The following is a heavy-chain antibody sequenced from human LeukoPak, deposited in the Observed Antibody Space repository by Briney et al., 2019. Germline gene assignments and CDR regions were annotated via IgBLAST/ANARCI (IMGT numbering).Heavy chain of an antibody. Sequence: SETLSLTCTVSGGSISSDSYYWSWIRQPPGKGLEWIGEINHSGSTNYNPSLKSRVTISVDTSKNQFSLKLSSVTAADTAVYYCARGGEMATTLDAFDIWGQGTMVTVSS. D-gene: IGHD5-24*01. CDR2: INHSGST. V-gene: IGHV4-39*07. CDR3: ARGGEMATTLDAFDI. J-gene: IGHJ3*02. CDR1: GGSISSDSYY.